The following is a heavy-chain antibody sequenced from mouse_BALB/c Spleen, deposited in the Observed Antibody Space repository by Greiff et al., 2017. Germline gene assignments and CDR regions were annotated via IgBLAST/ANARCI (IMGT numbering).Heavy chain of an antibody. Sequence: EVQLQESGGGLVQPGGSRKLSCAASGFTFSSFGMHWVRQAPEKGLEWVAYISSGSSTIYYADTVKGRFTISRDNPKNTLFLQMTSLRSEDTAMYYCARGGYGYAMDYWGQGTSVTVSS. CDR1: GFTFSSFG. CDR3: ARGGYGYAMDY. D-gene: IGHD2-14*01. V-gene: IGHV5-17*02. CDR2: ISSGSSTI. J-gene: IGHJ4*01.